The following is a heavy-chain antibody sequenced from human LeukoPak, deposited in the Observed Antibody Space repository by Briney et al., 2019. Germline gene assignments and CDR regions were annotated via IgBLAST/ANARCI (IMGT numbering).Heavy chain of an antibody. CDR2: IKQDGSEK. CDR1: GFTFSSYW. Sequence: GGSLRLSCAASGFTFSSYWMSWVRQAPGKGLEWVANIKQDGSEKYYVDSVKGRFTISRDNAKNSLYLQMNSLRAEDTAVYYCAREGGLSGCSSNSCCFDFWGQGILVTVSS. CDR3: AREGGLSGCSSNSCCFDF. D-gene: IGHD2-2*01. V-gene: IGHV3-7*01. J-gene: IGHJ4*02.